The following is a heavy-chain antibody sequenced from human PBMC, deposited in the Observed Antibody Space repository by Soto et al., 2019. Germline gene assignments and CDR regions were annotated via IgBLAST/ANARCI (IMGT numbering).Heavy chain of an antibody. V-gene: IGHV3-7*01. D-gene: IGHD4-4*01. J-gene: IGHJ3*02. CDR3: AKTPTGNVAFHI. CDR2: INPDGSAK. CDR1: GFTFSSYC. Sequence: EVQLVESGGGLVQPGGSLRLSCAASGFTFSSYCMTWVRQVPGKGLEWVAYINPDGSAKSYASSVKGRFTLSRDNAQNSLYLQMNSLRAEDTAVYCCAKTPTGNVAFHIWGQGTMVSVSS.